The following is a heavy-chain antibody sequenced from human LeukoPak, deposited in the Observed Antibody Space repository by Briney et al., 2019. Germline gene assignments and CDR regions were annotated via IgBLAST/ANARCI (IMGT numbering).Heavy chain of an antibody. CDR2: IYYSGSS. CDR3: AREVVAVAGIYFDS. V-gene: IGHV4-59*01. CDR1: GGSISSYY. J-gene: IGHJ4*02. D-gene: IGHD6-19*01. Sequence: SETLSLTCTVSGGSISSYYWTWIRQPPGKGLEWIGYIYYSGSSNYNPSLKSRVTISVDTSKNQFSLKLSSVTAADTAVYFCAREVVAVAGIYFDSWGQGTLVTVSS.